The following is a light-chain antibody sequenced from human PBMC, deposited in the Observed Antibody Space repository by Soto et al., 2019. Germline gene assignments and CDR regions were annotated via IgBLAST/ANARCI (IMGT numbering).Light chain of an antibody. CDR2: EVT. Sequence: QSALTQPASVSGSPGQSITISCNGTSSDIGSYDLLSWYQQHPGKAPKLMIYEVTKRPAGVSDRFSGSKSANTASLTISGTQAEDEADYYCCSCGSSGTIFGGGTQLTVL. V-gene: IGLV2-23*02. CDR1: SSDIGSYDL. J-gene: IGLJ2*01. CDR3: CSCGSSGTI.